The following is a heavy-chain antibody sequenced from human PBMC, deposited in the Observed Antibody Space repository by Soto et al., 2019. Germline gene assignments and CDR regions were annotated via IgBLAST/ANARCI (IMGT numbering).Heavy chain of an antibody. CDR2: INPNSGGT. Sequence: ASVKVSCKASGYTFTGYYMHWVRQAPGQGLEWMGWINPNSGGTNDAQKFQGRVTMTRDTSISTAYMELSRLRSDDTAVYYCAREGVATIGRDYYYGMDVWGQGTTVTVSS. J-gene: IGHJ6*02. CDR1: GYTFTGYY. V-gene: IGHV1-2*02. CDR3: AREGVATIGRDYYYGMDV. D-gene: IGHD5-12*01.